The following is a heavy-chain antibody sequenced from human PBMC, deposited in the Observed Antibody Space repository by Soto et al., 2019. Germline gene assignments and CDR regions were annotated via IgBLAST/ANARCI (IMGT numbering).Heavy chain of an antibody. CDR2: ISAYTGNA. J-gene: IGHJ4*02. CDR3: ARDMMALTGTGLVWDY. CDR1: GYTFAHYG. D-gene: IGHD3-9*01. V-gene: IGHV1-18*01. Sequence: QVQLVQSGSEVKEPGASVKVSCKASGYTFAHYGVVWVRQAPGQGLEWLAWISAYTGNANYAQNFQDRVTVTTDTSTSRAYLELRSLTSNDTAVYYCARDMMALTGTGLVWDYWGQGTLVTVSS.